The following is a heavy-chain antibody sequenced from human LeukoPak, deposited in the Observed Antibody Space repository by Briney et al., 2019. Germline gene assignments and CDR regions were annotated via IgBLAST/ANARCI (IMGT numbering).Heavy chain of an antibody. J-gene: IGHJ5*02. CDR1: GFTFSNYV. D-gene: IGHD4-17*01. CDR3: AKDFSAGGNYGYGRLDA. Sequence: GGSLRLSCAASGFTFSNYVMTWVRQAPGKGLEWVSAISGSGDYSNSADSVKGRFTISRDNSENTLYLQMNSLRAEDTAVYYCAKDFSAGGNYGYGRLDAWGQGSLVTVAA. V-gene: IGHV3-23*01. CDR2: ISGSGDYS.